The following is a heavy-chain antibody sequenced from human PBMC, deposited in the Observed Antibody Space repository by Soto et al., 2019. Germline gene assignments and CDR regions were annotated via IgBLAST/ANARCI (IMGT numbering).Heavy chain of an antibody. CDR2: IRSKAYGGTT. CDR1: GFTFGDYA. D-gene: IGHD6-6*01. J-gene: IGHJ4*02. CDR3: TRAYSSSSMSALFDY. Sequence: PGGSLRLSCTASGFTFGDYAMSWFRQAPGKGLEWVGFIRSKAYGGTTEYAASVKGRFTISRDDSKSIAYLQMNSLKTEDTAVYYCTRAYSSSSMSALFDYWGQGTLVTVSS. V-gene: IGHV3-49*03.